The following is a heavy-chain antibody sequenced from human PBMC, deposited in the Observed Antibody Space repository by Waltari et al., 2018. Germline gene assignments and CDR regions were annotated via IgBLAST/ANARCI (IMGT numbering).Heavy chain of an antibody. D-gene: IGHD2-21*02. CDR1: GGSVSSGTYY. CDR2: IYYSGST. Sequence: QVQLQESGPGLVKPSETLSLTCTVSGGSVSSGTYYWSWIRPPPGKGLEWIGYIYYSGSTNYNPSLKSRVTISLDTSKNQFSLKLSSVTAADTAVYYCVRDYTYCGGDCYPEWGRGTLVTVSS. J-gene: IGHJ4*02. CDR3: VRDYTYCGGDCYPE. V-gene: IGHV4-61*01.